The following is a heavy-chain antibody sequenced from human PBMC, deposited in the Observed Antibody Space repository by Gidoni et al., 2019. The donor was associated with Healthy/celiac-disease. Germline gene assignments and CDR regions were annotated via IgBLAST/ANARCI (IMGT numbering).Heavy chain of an antibody. Sequence: QVQLVESGGGVVQPGRSLSLSCAASGFTFSSYGMHWVRQAPGKGLEWVAVISYDGSNKYYADSVKGRFTISRDNSKNTLYLQMNSLRAEDTAVYYCAKVGGVAVAGAFDYWGQGTLVTVSS. CDR1: GFTFSSYG. J-gene: IGHJ4*02. CDR2: ISYDGSNK. CDR3: AKVGGVAVAGAFDY. V-gene: IGHV3-30*18. D-gene: IGHD6-19*01.